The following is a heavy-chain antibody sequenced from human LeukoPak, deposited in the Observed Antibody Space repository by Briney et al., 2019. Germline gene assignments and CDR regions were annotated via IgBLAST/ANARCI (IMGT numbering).Heavy chain of an antibody. CDR2: IRSEPSGYTT. Sequence: GGSLRLSCAASGFDSSGFYMHWVRQASGRGLEWVGLIRSEPSGYTTLHAASVKGRFTISRDGSKNTAYLQMNSLRADDTAVYYCARQDCSGGSCSYVDYWGQGTLVTVSS. CDR3: ARQDCSGGSCSYVDY. J-gene: IGHJ4*02. CDR1: GFDSSGFY. D-gene: IGHD2-15*01. V-gene: IGHV3-73*01.